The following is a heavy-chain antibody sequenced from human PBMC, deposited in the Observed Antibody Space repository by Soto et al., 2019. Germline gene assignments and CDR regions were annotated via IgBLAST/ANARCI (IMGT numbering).Heavy chain of an antibody. CDR2: INAGNGNT. Sequence: ASVKVSCKASGYTFTSYAMHWVRQAPGQRLEWMGWINAGNGNTKYSQKFQGRVTITRDTSASTAYMELSSLRSEDTAVYYCAKNPYYYGSGAPAGDYYYGMDVWGQGTTVTVSS. V-gene: IGHV1-3*01. J-gene: IGHJ6*02. D-gene: IGHD3-10*01. CDR1: GYTFTSYA. CDR3: AKNPYYYGSGAPAGDYYYGMDV.